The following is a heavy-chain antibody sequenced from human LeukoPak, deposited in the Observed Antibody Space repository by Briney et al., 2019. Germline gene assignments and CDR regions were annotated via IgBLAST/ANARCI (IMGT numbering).Heavy chain of an antibody. CDR1: GFTFDDYA. V-gene: IGHV3-9*01. CDR3: ARDFSWDDYGDYWVFDY. D-gene: IGHD4-17*01. Sequence: PGRSLRLSCAASGFTFDDYAMHWVRQAPGKGLEWVSGISWNSGSIGYADSVKGRFTISRDNAKNSLYLQMNSLRAEDTALYYCARDFSWDDYGDYWVFDYWGQGTLVTVSS. CDR2: ISWNSGSI. J-gene: IGHJ4*02.